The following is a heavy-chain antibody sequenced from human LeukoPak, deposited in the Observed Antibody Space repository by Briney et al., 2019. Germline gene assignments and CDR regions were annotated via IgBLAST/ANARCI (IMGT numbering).Heavy chain of an antibody. J-gene: IGHJ3*02. CDR2: INPNSGGT. V-gene: IGHV1-2*02. CDR3: AREACSGGSCPDAFDI. Sequence: ASAKVSCKASGYTFTGYYLHWVRQAPGQGLEWMGWINPNSGGTNYAQRFQGRVTMTRDTSISTAYMELSRLRSDDTAVYYCAREACSGGSCPDAFDIWGQGTMVTVSS. CDR1: GYTFTGYY. D-gene: IGHD2-15*01.